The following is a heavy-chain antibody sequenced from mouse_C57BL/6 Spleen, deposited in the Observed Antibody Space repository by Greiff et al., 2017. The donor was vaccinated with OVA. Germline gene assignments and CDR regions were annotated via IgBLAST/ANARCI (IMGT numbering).Heavy chain of an antibody. CDR2: IDPETGGT. CDR1: GYTFTDYE. J-gene: IGHJ2*01. Sequence: VKLMESGAELVRPGASVTLSCKASGYTFTDYEMHWVKQTPVHGLEWIGAIDPETGGTAYNQKFKGKAILTADKSSSTAYMELRSLTSEDSAVYYCTRWDDYWGQGTTLTVSS. CDR3: TRWDDY. D-gene: IGHD4-1*01. V-gene: IGHV1-15*01.